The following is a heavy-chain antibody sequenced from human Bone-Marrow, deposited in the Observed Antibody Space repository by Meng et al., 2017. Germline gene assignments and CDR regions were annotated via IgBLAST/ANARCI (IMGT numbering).Heavy chain of an antibody. CDR2: IYPGDSDT. CDR3: ARQFDILTGYYVPTKHYGMDV. CDR1: GYCSTSYW. D-gene: IGHD3-9*01. J-gene: IGHJ6*02. V-gene: IGHV5-51*01. Sequence: GASLKISWKGSGYCSTSYWNGWVRQMPGKGLEWKGIIYPGDSDTRYSPFFHGQVITPADKSISTAYLQWSSLKASDTAMYYCARQFDILTGYYVPTKHYGMDVWGQGTTVTVSS.